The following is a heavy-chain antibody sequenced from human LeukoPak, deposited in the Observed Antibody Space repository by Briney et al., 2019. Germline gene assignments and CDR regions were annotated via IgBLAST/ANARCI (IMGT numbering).Heavy chain of an antibody. CDR1: GFTFSSQW. V-gene: IGHV3-7*01. J-gene: IGHJ4*02. Sequence: GGPLSLSCGASGFTFSSQWMSGVPQAPEKGREWVANIKKDGSEKYYMDSVKGRFTVSRDNAKNSLYLQMNSLRAEDTAVYYCARADYGDYIDYWGQGTLVTVSS. D-gene: IGHD4-17*01. CDR3: ARADYGDYIDY. CDR2: IKKDGSEK.